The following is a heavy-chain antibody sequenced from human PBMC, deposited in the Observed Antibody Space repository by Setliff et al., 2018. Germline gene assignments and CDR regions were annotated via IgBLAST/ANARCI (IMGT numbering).Heavy chain of an antibody. Sequence: SETLSLTCTVSGDSMSDHHWSWVRQSPGKGLDWIGYISHSGATKYNPSLKSRVAISMDVSKKQFSLELNSVTPADTAKYYCARLKYYNSGTYWGNWDYYSGMDVWGKGTTVTVSS. D-gene: IGHD3-22*01. CDR3: ARLKYYNSGTYWGNWDYYSGMDV. V-gene: IGHV4-59*11. CDR1: GDSMSDHH. CDR2: ISHSGAT. J-gene: IGHJ6*04.